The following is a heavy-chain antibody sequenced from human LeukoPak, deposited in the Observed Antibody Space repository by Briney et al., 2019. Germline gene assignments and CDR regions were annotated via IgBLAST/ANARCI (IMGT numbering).Heavy chain of an antibody. J-gene: IGHJ5*02. CDR3: ARGPLEDTAMVT. CDR1: GGSFSGYY. Sequence: PSETLSLTCAVYGGSFSGYYWSWIRQPPGKGLEWIGEINHSGSTNYNPPLKSRVTISVDTSKNQFSLKLSSVTAADTAVYYCARGPLEDTAMVTWGQGTLVTVSS. V-gene: IGHV4-34*01. D-gene: IGHD5-18*01. CDR2: INHSGST.